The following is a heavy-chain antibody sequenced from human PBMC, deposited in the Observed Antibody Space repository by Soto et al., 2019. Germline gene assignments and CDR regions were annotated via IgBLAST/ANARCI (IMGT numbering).Heavy chain of an antibody. V-gene: IGHV3-74*01. CDR2: ISSDGSST. CDR1: GFTFSNYW. Sequence: GGSLRLCCAASGFTFSNYWMHWVRQALGKGLVWVSRISSDGSSTNYADSVKGRFTISRDNAKNTLHLQMNGLRAEDTAVYYCARVYGSGWAHFDCWGQGTLVTVSS. CDR3: ARVYGSGWAHFDC. D-gene: IGHD6-19*01. J-gene: IGHJ4*02.